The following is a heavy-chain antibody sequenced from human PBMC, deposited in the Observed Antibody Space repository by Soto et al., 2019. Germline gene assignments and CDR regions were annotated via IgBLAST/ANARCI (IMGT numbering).Heavy chain of an antibody. J-gene: IGHJ6*02. CDR1: GDSVSSYY. Sequence: SETLSLTCTVAGDSVSSYYWSWIRQPAGRGLEWIGRIYISGSTDYNPSLKGRVSMSVDRSKNQFSLKLNSVTAADTAVYYCVRDCSGGGCYSDYGMDVWGQGTTVTAP. D-gene: IGHD2-15*01. CDR2: IYISGST. CDR3: VRDCSGGGCYSDYGMDV. V-gene: IGHV4-4*07.